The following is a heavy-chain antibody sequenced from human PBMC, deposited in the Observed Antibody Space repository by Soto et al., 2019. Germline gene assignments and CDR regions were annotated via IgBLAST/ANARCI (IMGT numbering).Heavy chain of an antibody. J-gene: IGHJ5*02. CDR3: ARVHRERITMVRGVMSEPYIWFDP. V-gene: IGHV4-59*01. D-gene: IGHD3-10*01. Sequence: SETLSLTCTVSGGSISSYYWSWIRQPPGKGLEWIGYIYYSGSTNYNPSLKSRVTISVDTSKNQFSLKLSSVTAADTAVYYCARVHRERITMVRGVMSEPYIWFDPWGQGTLVTVSS. CDR1: GGSISSYY. CDR2: IYYSGST.